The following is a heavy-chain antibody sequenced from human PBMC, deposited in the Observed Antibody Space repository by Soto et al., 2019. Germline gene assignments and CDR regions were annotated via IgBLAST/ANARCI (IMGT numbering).Heavy chain of an antibody. CDR1: GGSFRGYY. D-gene: IGHD3-22*01. V-gene: IGHV4-34*01. CDR3: PRVPRFLVVPPFYGIYV. Sequence: QVQLQQWGAGLLKPSETMSLTCAVYGGSFRGYYWSWIRQTPGKGLEWVGDINHSGSTNSNPSLKRPVTISVYTSKNQLSGKLSSLTASDTAVYYCPRVPRFLVVPPFYGIYVWGQGTTVTVSS. CDR2: INHSGST. J-gene: IGHJ6*02.